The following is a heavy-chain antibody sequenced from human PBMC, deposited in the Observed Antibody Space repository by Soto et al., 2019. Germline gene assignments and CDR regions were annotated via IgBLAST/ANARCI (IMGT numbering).Heavy chain of an antibody. D-gene: IGHD5-12*01. CDR3: AREHSGYDSGNYYYGMDV. CDR2: IIPIFGTA. J-gene: IGHJ6*02. Sequence: QVQLVQSGAEVKKPGSSVKVSCKASGGTFSSYAISWVRQAPGHRLEWMGGIIPIFGTANYAQKFQGRVTITADKSTSTAYMELSSLRSEDTAVYYCAREHSGYDSGNYYYGMDVWGQGTTVTVSS. V-gene: IGHV1-69*06. CDR1: GGTFSSYA.